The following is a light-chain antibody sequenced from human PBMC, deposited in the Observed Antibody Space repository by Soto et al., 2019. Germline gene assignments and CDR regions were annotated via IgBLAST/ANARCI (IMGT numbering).Light chain of an antibody. CDR3: GTWDSSLSVWV. CDR2: DNN. Sequence: QSVLTQPLSVSAAPGQKVTISCSGSSSNIGKNYVSWYQQLPGTAPKLLIYDNNKRPSGIPDRFSGSKSGTSATLGITGLQTGDEADYYCGTWDSSLSVWVFGGGTQLTVL. J-gene: IGLJ3*02. CDR1: SSNIGKNY. V-gene: IGLV1-51*01.